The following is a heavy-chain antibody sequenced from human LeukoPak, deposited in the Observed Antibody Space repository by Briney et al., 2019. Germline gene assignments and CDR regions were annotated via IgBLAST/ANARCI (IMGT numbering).Heavy chain of an antibody. CDR2: INPNSGGT. Sequence: ASVKVSCKASGYTFTGYYMHWVRQAPGQGLEWMGWINPNSGGTNYAQKFQGRVTMTRDTSISTAYMELSRLRSDDTAVYYCAREGVVVVAATMNWFDPWGQGTRVTVSS. V-gene: IGHV1-2*02. D-gene: IGHD2-15*01. J-gene: IGHJ5*02. CDR1: GYTFTGYY. CDR3: AREGVVVVAATMNWFDP.